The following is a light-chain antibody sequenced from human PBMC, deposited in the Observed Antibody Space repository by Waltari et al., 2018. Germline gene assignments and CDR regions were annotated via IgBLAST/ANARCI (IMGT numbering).Light chain of an antibody. J-gene: IGKJ2*01. CDR3: QQYNNWLPYT. CDR1: QSISTN. CDR2: GAS. V-gene: IGKV3-15*01. Sequence: DIVMTQSPATLSVSPGDRATLSCRASQSISTNLAWYQQKPGQAPRLLISGASTRATGIPGRFSGSGSGTEFTLTISSLQSEDFAIYYCQQYNNWLPYTFGQGTKLEIK.